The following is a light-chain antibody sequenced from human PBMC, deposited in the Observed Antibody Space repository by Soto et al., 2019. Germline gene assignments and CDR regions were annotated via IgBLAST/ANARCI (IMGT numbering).Light chain of an antibody. J-gene: IGLJ2*01. CDR3: SSNAGSNNLV. CDR1: SSDVGDYNY. V-gene: IGLV2-8*01. Sequence: QSALTQPPSASGTPGQSVTIPCTGTSSDVGDYNYVSWYQQHPGKAPKLMIYEVSRRPSGVPDRFSGSKSGNTASLTVSGLQAEDEADYYCSSNAGSNNLVFGGGTKVTFL. CDR2: EVS.